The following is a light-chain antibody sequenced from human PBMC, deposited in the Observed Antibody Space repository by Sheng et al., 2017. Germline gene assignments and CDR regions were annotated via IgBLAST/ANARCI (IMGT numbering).Light chain of an antibody. J-gene: IGKJ3*01. V-gene: IGKV3-20*01. CDR1: QSVSGSY. CDR2: GAS. Sequence: EVVLTQSPGTLSLSPGERATLSCRASQSVSGSYLAWYQQKPGQAPRLLIYGASKRVTGIPDRFSGSGSGTDFTLTISRLEPEDFAVYSCQQYSNSPLTFGPGTRVDFK. CDR3: QQYSNSPLT.